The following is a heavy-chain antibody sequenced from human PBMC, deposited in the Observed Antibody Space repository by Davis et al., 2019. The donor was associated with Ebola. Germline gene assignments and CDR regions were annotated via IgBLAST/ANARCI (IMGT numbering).Heavy chain of an antibody. V-gene: IGHV3-23*01. CDR3: ARLDCTSASCYTGNFYYYYGVDV. D-gene: IGHD2-2*02. CDR2: VSGSSSYT. CDR1: GFTFSNYA. Sequence: GESLKISCAASGFTFSNYAMSWVRQAPGKGLEWVSTVSGSSSYTYYADSVKGRFAISRDNSKNTLFLQLNSLRAEDTATYYCARLDCTSASCYTGNFYYYYGVDVWGQGTTVTVSS. J-gene: IGHJ6*02.